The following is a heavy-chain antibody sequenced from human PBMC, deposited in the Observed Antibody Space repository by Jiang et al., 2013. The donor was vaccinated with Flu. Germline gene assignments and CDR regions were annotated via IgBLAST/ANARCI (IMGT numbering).Heavy chain of an antibody. J-gene: IGHJ3*02. CDR1: GGSISSYY. D-gene: IGHD3-10*01. CDR2: IYYSGST. V-gene: IGHV4-59*01. CDR3: ARVRHPTYYYGSGSPWLAFDI. Sequence: TLSLTCTVSGGSISSYYWSWIRQPPGKGLEWIGYIYYSGSTNYNPSLKSRVTISVDTSKNQFSLKLSSVTAADTAVYYCARVRHPTYYYGSGSPWLAFDIWGQGTMVTVSS.